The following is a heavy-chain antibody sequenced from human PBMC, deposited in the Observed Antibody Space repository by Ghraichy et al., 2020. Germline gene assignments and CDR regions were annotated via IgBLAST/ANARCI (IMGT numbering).Heavy chain of an antibody. V-gene: IGHV3-23*01. D-gene: IGHD5-24*01. CDR1: GFTFSYYT. CDR2: LVGDDYST. J-gene: IGHJ4*02. CDR3: AKDRRRDGYWDIDY. Sequence: GGSLRLSCVASGFTFSYYTMSWVRQAPGKGLEWVSALVGDDYSTHYADSVKGRFIISRDDSKNTAFLQMSSLRADDTAVYYCAKDRRRDGYWDIDYWGQGTLVTVSS.